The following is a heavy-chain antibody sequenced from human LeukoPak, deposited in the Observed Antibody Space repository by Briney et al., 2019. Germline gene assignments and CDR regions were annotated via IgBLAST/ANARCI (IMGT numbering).Heavy chain of an antibody. Sequence: NTSETLSLTCAVYGGSFSGYYWSWIRQPPGKGLEWIGEINHSGSTNYNPSLKSRVTISVDTSKNQFSLKLSSVTAADTAVYYCARYMVRSNYGMDVWGQGTTVTVSS. CDR1: GGSFSGYY. CDR2: INHSGST. D-gene: IGHD3-10*01. J-gene: IGHJ6*02. V-gene: IGHV4-34*01. CDR3: ARYMVRSNYGMDV.